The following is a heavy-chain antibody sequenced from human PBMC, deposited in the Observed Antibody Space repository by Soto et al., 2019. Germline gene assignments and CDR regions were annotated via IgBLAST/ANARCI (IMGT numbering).Heavy chain of an antibody. CDR2: ITSGGST. CDR1: RFAFSSYA. V-gene: IGHV3-23*01. CDR3: AKVHCGDCFLSVSWFDP. J-gene: IGHJ5*02. D-gene: IGHD2-21*02. Sequence: GGSLRLSCAASRFAFSSYAMSWVRQAPGKGLEWVSGITSGGSTYYADSVKGRFTISRDSSKNTLYLQMNSLRAEDTAVYYCAKVHCGDCFLSVSWFDPWGQGTLVTVSS.